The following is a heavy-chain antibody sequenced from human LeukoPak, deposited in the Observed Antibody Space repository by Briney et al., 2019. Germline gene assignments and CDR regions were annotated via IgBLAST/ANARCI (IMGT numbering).Heavy chain of an antibody. J-gene: IGHJ4*02. D-gene: IGHD3-10*01. Sequence: GGSLRLSCAASGFTFSTYWMHWVRQAPGKGLVWVSRISSDGSIASYVDSVKGRFTISRDNAKNTLYLQMNSLRAEDTAVYYCARHLNYYLDYWGQGTLVTVSS. CDR2: ISSDGSIA. V-gene: IGHV3-74*01. CDR1: GFTFSTYW. CDR3: ARHLNYYLDY.